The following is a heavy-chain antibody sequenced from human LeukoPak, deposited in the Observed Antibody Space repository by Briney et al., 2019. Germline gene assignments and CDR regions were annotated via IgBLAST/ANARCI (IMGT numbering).Heavy chain of an antibody. CDR2: ISWNSGSI. J-gene: IGHJ5*02. V-gene: IGHV3-9*01. Sequence: PGRSLRLSCVASGFTFDDYAMHWVRQAPGKGLEWVSGISWNSGSIGYADSVKGRFTISRDNAKNSLYLQMNSLRAEDTALYYCAKDIGGGGDNWFDPWGQGTLVTVSS. D-gene: IGHD3-16*01. CDR3: AKDIGGGGDNWFDP. CDR1: GFTFDDYA.